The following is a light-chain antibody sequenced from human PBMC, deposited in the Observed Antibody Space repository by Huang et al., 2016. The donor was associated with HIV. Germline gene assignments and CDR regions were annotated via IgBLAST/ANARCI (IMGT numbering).Light chain of an antibody. CDR2: GAS. Sequence: EIVLTQSPDTLSLSPGERATVSCRASQSVTRNYLAWDQQRPGQAPKLLIYGASTMATGIPDRFSGRGSGTDFTLTISRLAPEDFAVYYCQQFGSSPPYSFGQGTKLEIK. CDR1: QSVTRNY. CDR3: QQFGSSPPYS. V-gene: IGKV3-20*01. J-gene: IGKJ2*03.